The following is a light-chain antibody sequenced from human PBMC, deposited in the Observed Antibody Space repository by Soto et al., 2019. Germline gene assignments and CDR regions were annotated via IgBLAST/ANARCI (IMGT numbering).Light chain of an antibody. CDR2: EVS. V-gene: IGLV2-14*01. Sequence: QSALTQPASVSGSPGQSITISCTGTSSDVGGYNYVSWYQQHPGKAPQLMIYEVSNRPSGVSNRFSDSKSGNTASLTISGLQAEDEADYYCSSYTSSSTLVVFGGGTQLTVL. CDR3: SSYTSSSTLVV. CDR1: SSDVGGYNY. J-gene: IGLJ2*01.